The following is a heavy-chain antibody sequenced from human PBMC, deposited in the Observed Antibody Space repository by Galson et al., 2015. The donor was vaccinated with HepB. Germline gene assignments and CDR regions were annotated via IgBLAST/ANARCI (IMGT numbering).Heavy chain of an antibody. V-gene: IGHV3-30-3*01. CDR1: GFTFSSYA. CDR2: ISYDGSNK. J-gene: IGHJ3*02. Sequence: SLRLSCAASGFTFSSYAMHWVRQAPGKGLEWVAVISYDGSNKYYADSVKGRFTISRDNSKNTLYLQMNSLRAEDTAVYYCAREVIVVKHDAFDIWGQGTMVTVSS. CDR3: AREVIVVKHDAFDI. D-gene: IGHD3-22*01.